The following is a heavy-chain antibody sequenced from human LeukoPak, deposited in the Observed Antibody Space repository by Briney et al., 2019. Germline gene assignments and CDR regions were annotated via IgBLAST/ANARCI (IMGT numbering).Heavy chain of an antibody. D-gene: IGHD3-22*01. CDR2: ISAYNGDT. Sequence: ASVKVSCKASGYPFTSYYIHWVRQAPGQGLEWMGWISAYNGDTNYAQNVQDRVTMTTDTSTTTAYMELRSLRFDDTAVYYCAREGSLHDSGNHYLSWFDPWGQGTLVTVSS. J-gene: IGHJ5*02. V-gene: IGHV1-18*01. CDR3: AREGSLHDSGNHYLSWFDP. CDR1: GYPFTSYY.